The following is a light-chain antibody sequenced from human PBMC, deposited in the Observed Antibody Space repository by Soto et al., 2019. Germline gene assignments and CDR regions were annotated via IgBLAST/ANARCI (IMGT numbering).Light chain of an antibody. V-gene: IGLV4-69*01. Sequence: QPVLTQSPSASLGASVKLTCTLSSGHSSYAIAWHQQQPEKGPRYLMKLNSDGSHSKGDGIPDRFSGSSSGAERYLTISSLQSEDEADYYCQTWGTGTPWVFGGGTKLTVL. CDR3: QTWGTGTPWV. CDR2: LNSDGSH. J-gene: IGLJ3*02. CDR1: SGHSSYA.